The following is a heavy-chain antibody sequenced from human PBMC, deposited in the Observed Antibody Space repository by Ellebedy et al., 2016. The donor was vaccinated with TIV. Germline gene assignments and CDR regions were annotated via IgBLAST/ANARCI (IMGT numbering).Heavy chain of an antibody. CDR3: ASLSILLAASLDY. J-gene: IGHJ4*02. CDR1: GYSISSGYY. V-gene: IGHV4-38-2*02. D-gene: IGHD6-25*01. CDR2: IYHTGST. Sequence: MPSETLSLTCTVSGYSISSGYYWGWIRQPPGKGLEWIGTIYHTGSTDYNPSLKSRVTISVDTSKNQFSLNLSSVTAADTAVYYCASLSILLAASLDYWGQGTLVAVSS.